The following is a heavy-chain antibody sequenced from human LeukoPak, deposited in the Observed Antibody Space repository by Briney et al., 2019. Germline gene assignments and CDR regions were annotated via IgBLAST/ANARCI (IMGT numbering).Heavy chain of an antibody. D-gene: IGHD4-17*01. J-gene: IGHJ4*02. CDR2: IYYTGST. CDR3: ARESPRFRETYYFDY. Sequence: SETLSLTCTVSGGSISSYYWSWIRQPAGKGLEWIGYIYYTGSTKYNPSLKSRVTISVDTSKNQFSLKLTSVTAADTAVYYCARESPRFRETYYFDYWGQGTLVTVSS. V-gene: IGHV4-59*01. CDR1: GGSISSYY.